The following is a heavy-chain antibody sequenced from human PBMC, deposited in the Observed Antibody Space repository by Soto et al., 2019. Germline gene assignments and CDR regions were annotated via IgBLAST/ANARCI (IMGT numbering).Heavy chain of an antibody. CDR1: GFTFSSYA. J-gene: IGHJ4*02. V-gene: IGHV3-23*01. D-gene: IGHD5-12*01. Sequence: RLSCAASGFTFSSYAMSWVRQAPGKGLEWVSAISGSGGSTYYADSVKGRFTISRDNSKNTLYLQMNSLRAEDAAVYYCAKGTLEMATIGGYWGQGTLVTVSS. CDR3: AKGTLEMATIGGY. CDR2: ISGSGGST.